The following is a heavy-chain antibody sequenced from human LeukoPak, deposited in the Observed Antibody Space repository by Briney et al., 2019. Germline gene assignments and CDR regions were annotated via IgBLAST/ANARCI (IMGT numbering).Heavy chain of an antibody. V-gene: IGHV1-2*02. CDR2: INPNSGGT. Sequence: ASVKVSCKASGYTFTGYYMHWVRQAPGQGLEWMGWINPNSGGTNYAQKFQGRVTMTRDTSISTAYMELSRLRSDDTAVYYCARPLHYGDYPVVFDYWGQGTLVTVSS. CDR3: ARPLHYGDYPVVFDY. D-gene: IGHD4-17*01. J-gene: IGHJ4*02. CDR1: GYTFTGYY.